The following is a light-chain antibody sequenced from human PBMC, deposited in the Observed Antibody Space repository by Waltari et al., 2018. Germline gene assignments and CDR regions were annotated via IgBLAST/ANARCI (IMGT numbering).Light chain of an antibody. J-gene: IGLJ1*01. CDR3: SSYAHNNHFV. CDR1: NSDVGAYTY. V-gene: IGLV2-8*01. CDR2: EVT. Sequence: QSVLTQPPSATGSPGQSVTISCTGTNSDVGAYTYVSWYQQHPGKVPKPLIYEVTKRPSAFPDRFSGSKSGNTASLTVSGLQADDEADYYCSSYAHNNHFVFGTGTKVTVL.